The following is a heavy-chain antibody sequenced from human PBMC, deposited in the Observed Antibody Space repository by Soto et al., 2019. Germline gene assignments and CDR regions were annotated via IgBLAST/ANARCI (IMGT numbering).Heavy chain of an antibody. CDR2: TYYRCKWNN. V-gene: IGHV6-1*01. CDR3: ASLHSGGTYSFDI. J-gene: IGHJ3*02. CDR1: GESVSSKSAA. Sequence: PSPTLSVACEISGESVSSKSAAWNWMRESRGRGVEWVGRTYYRCKWNNNYEVSVKSRITVNPDTSKNQFSLQLNSVSPADTAVYSCASLHSGGTYSFDIWGQGSMVTVSS. D-gene: IGHD2-15*01.